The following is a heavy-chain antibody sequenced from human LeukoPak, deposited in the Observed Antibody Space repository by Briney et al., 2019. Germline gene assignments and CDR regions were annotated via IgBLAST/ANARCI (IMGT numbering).Heavy chain of an antibody. V-gene: IGHV1-46*01. J-gene: IGHJ4*02. CDR2: INPSGGST. CDR3: ARDLAMVVTPRVVDDY. CDR1: GYTFTSYY. Sequence: GASVKASCKASGYTFTSYYMHWVRQAPGQGLEWMGIINPSGGSTSYAQKFQGRVTMTRDTSTSTVYMELSSLRSEDTAVYYCARDLAMVVTPRVVDDYWGQGTLVTVPS. D-gene: IGHD4-23*01.